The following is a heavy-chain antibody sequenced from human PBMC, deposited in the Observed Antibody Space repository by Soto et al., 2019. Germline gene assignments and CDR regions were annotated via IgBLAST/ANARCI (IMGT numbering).Heavy chain of an antibody. CDR2: IYYSGST. V-gene: IGHV4-39*01. CDR3: ASTDMVRGVDANYYYYGMDV. Sequence: LSLTCTVSGGSISSSSYYWGWIRQPPGKGLEWIGSIYYSGSTYYNPSLKSRVTISVDTSKNQFSLKLSSVTAADTAVYYCASTDMVRGVDANYYYYGMDVWGQGTTVTGSS. J-gene: IGHJ6*02. D-gene: IGHD3-10*01. CDR1: GGSISSSSYY.